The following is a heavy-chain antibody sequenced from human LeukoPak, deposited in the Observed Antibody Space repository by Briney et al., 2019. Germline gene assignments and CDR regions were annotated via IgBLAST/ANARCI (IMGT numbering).Heavy chain of an antibody. CDR1: GGSISTNY. D-gene: IGHD3-22*01. CDR3: ARDPKDFYDTSNYLYFDY. V-gene: IGHV4-59*01. J-gene: IGHJ4*02. Sequence: PSETLSLTCTVFGGSISTNYWSWIRQPPGKGLEWIGYIYYSGRTNYNPSLKSRVTISIDTSKNQFSLKLSSVTAADTAVYYCARDPKDFYDTSNYLYFDYWGRGTLVTVSS. CDR2: IYYSGRT.